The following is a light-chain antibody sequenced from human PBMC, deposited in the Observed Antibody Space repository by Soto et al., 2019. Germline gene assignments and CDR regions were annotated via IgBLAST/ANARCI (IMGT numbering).Light chain of an antibody. CDR2: AAS. V-gene: IGKV1-27*01. CDR3: QRYTNVPA. CDR1: QGISNY. Sequence: DIQMTQSPSSLSASVGDRVTITCRASQGISNYLAWYQQIPGKVPKLLISAASTWQSGVPSRFSGSGSGTDFTLTISSLQPEDVATYYCQRYTNVPAFGGGTKVEIK. J-gene: IGKJ4*01.